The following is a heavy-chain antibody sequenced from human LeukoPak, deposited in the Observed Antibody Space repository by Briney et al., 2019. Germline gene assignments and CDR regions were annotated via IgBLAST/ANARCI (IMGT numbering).Heavy chain of an antibody. J-gene: IGHJ3*02. D-gene: IGHD6-13*01. CDR2: IKQDGSEK. Sequence: GGSLRLSCAASGFTFSGYWMSWVRQSPGKGLEWVANIKQDGSEKYYVDSVKGRFTISRDNAKNSLFLQMNSLRAEDTAVYYCARDWQWQQLDGDAFDIWGQGTMVTVSS. CDR1: GFTFSGYW. V-gene: IGHV3-7*04. CDR3: ARDWQWQQLDGDAFDI.